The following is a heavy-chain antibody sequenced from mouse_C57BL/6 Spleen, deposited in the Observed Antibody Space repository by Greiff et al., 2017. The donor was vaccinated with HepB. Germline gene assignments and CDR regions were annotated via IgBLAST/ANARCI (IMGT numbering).Heavy chain of an antibody. V-gene: IGHV1-19*01. CDR1: GYTFTDYY. D-gene: IGHD2-4*01. J-gene: IGHJ1*03. CDR3: ARWGDYAGYFDV. Sequence: EVQLQQSGPVLVKPGASVKMSCKASGYTFTDYYMNWVKQSHGKSLEWIGVINPYNGGTSYNQKFKGKATLTVDKSSSTAYMELNSLTSEDSAVYYCARWGDYAGYFDVWGTGTTVTVSS. CDR2: INPYNGGT.